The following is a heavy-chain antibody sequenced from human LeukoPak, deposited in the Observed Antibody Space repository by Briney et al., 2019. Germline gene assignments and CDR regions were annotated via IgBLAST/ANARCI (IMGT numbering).Heavy chain of an antibody. J-gene: IGHJ6*02. CDR1: GFTFSSYG. CDR2: MWYDGSNK. Sequence: GGSLRLSCAASGFTFSSYGMHWVRQAPGKGLEWVAVMWYDGSNKYYADSVEGRFTISRDNSKNTLYLQMNSLRAEDTAVYYCARDAALATMGPSYYYYGMDVWGQGTAVTVSS. CDR3: ARDAALATMGPSYYYYGMDV. D-gene: IGHD5-12*01. V-gene: IGHV3-33*01.